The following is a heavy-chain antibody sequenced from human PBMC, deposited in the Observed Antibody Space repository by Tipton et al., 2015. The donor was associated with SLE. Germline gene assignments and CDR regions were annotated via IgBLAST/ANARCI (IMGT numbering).Heavy chain of an antibody. D-gene: IGHD3-3*01. J-gene: IGHJ2*01. CDR1: GGSISSNSYY. CDR3: AREPLEVREWFDL. V-gene: IGHV4-39*07. Sequence: TLSLTCTVSGGSISSNSYYWGWIRQPPGKGLEWMGNAYYSGSSYYNPSLKSRVTISLDTSNNQFSLKLNSVTAADTAVYYCAREPLEVREWFDLWGRGTLVTVSS. CDR2: AYYSGSS.